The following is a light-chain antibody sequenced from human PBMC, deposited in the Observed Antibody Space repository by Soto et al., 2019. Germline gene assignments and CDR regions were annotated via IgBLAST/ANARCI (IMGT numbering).Light chain of an antibody. CDR2: KDS. V-gene: IGLV3-25*03. J-gene: IGLJ2*01. CDR1: ALPNQY. Sequence: SYERTQPPSVSVSPGQTARSTCSGDALPNQYAYWYQQKSGQAPVLVIYKDSERPSGIPERFSGSSSGTTVTLTISGVQPEDEADYYCQSADSSGTSFGGATKLTVL. CDR3: QSADSSGTS.